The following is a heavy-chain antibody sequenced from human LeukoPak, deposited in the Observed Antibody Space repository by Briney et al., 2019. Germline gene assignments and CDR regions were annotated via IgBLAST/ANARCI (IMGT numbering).Heavy chain of an antibody. CDR2: ISYDGSNK. J-gene: IGHJ4*02. CDR3: ARDSRLYSSGWHGDF. D-gene: IGHD6-19*01. V-gene: IGHV3-30-3*01. CDR1: GFTFSNYA. Sequence: PGRSLRLSCAASGFTFSNYAIHWVRQALGKGLEWVAVISYDGSNKYYADSVKGRFTISRDNSKYTLCLQMNSLRAEDTAVYYCARDSRLYSSGWHGDFWGQGTLVTVSS.